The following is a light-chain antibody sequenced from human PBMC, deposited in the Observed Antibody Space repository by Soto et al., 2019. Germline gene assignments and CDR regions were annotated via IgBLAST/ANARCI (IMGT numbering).Light chain of an antibody. CDR2: RND. V-gene: IGLV1-47*01. CDR1: SSNIGSNF. J-gene: IGLJ3*02. Sequence: QAVVTQPPSASGTPGQRVTISCSGDSSNIGSNFVYWYQQLPGTAPKLLIYRNDQRPSGVSDRFSGSRPGTSASLAIGGLRSEDEGEYYCQCFDNNNFKWVFGGGTQLTVL. CDR3: QCFDNNNFKWV.